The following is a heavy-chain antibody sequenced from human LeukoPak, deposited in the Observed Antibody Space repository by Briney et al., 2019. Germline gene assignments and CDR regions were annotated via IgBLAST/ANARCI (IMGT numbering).Heavy chain of an antibody. D-gene: IGHD6-19*01. J-gene: IGHJ4*02. V-gene: IGHV3-23*01. CDR3: AKGQASIAVAGSDY. CDR2: ISGSGGST. CDR1: GFTFSSYS. Sequence: GGSLRLSCAASGFTFSSYSMNWVRQAPGKGLEWVSAISGSGGSTYYADSVKGRFTISRDNSKNTLYLQMNSLRAEDTAVYYCAKGQASIAVAGSDYWGQGTLVTVSS.